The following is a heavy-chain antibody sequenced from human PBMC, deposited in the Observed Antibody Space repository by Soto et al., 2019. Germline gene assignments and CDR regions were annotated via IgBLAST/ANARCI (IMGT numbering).Heavy chain of an antibody. V-gene: IGHV3-30-3*01. J-gene: IGHJ4*02. CDR3: GRDGGQWLGYELDY. D-gene: IGHD6-19*01. Sequence: QVQLVESGGGVVQPGRSLRLSCAASGFTFSSYAMHWVRQAPGKGLEWVAVISYDGSNKYYADSVKGRFTISRDNSKNTLYLQMNSLRAEDTAVYYCGRDGGQWLGYELDYWGQGTLVTVSS. CDR2: ISYDGSNK. CDR1: GFTFSSYA.